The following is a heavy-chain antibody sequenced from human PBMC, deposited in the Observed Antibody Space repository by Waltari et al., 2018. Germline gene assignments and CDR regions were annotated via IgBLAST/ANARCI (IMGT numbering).Heavy chain of an antibody. CDR1: GFTFSSYS. CDR3: AKDGSV. Sequence: EVQLVESGGGLVKPGGSLSLSCAAPGFTFSSYSRNWVRQAPGKGLEWVSVIYSGGSTYYADSVKGRFTISRDNSKNTLYLQMNSLRAEDTAVYYCAKDGSVWGQGTLVTVSS. J-gene: IGHJ4*02. CDR2: IYSGGST. D-gene: IGHD1-26*01. V-gene: IGHV3-23*03.